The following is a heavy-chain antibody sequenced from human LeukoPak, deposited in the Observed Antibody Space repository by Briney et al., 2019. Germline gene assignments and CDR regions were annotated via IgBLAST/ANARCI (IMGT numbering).Heavy chain of an antibody. V-gene: IGHV1-18*01. CDR1: GYTFTSYD. CDR3: ARDRYSEHSQRYYFDY. J-gene: IGHJ4*02. CDR2: ITTYNGNT. D-gene: IGHD6-13*01. Sequence: ASVKVSCKASGYTFTSYDINWVRQAPGQGLEWMGWITTYNGNTNYARKLQGRVTMTTDTSTSTAYMELRSLRSDDTAVYYCARDRYSEHSQRYYFDYWGQGTLVTVSS.